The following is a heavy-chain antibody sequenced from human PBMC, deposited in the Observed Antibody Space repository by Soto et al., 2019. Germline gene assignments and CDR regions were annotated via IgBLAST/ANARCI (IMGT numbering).Heavy chain of an antibody. CDR3: ARDAPYYYDSSGFLGGRYFDY. D-gene: IGHD3-22*01. J-gene: IGHJ4*02. V-gene: IGHV4-34*09. CDR1: GGSFSGYY. CDR2: INYSGST. Sequence: SETLSLTCTVYGGSFSGYYWSWIRQPPGKGLEWIGEINYSGSTNYNPSLKSRVTISVDTSKNQFSLKLSSVTAADTAVYYCARDAPYYYDSSGFLGGRYFDYWGQGTLVTVSS.